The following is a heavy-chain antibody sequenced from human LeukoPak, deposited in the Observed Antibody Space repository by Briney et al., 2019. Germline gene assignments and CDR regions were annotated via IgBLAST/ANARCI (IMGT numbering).Heavy chain of an antibody. J-gene: IGHJ4*02. CDR1: GYTFTGYY. V-gene: IGHV1-2*02. CDR2: INPNSGGT. D-gene: IGHD2-21*02. CDR3: ARTYCGGDCYPKDY. Sequence: ASVKVSCKASGYTFTGYYMHWVRQAPGQGLEGMGWINPNSGGTNYAQKFQGRVTMTRDTSISTAYMELSRLRSDDTAVYYCARTYCGGDCYPKDYWGQGTLVTVSS.